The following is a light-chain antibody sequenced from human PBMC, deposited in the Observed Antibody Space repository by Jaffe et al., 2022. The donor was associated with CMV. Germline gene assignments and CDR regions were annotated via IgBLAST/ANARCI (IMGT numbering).Light chain of an antibody. CDR2: GNT. CDR3: QSYDSSLNGYHNFV. CDR1: TSNIGAGYD. Sequence: QSVLTQPPSVSGAPGQRVTISCTGSTSNIGAGYDVHWYQQVPETAPKLLIFGNTNRPSGVPDRFSGSKSGTSASLAITGLQAEDEADYYCQSYDSSLNGYHNFVFGTGTKVTVL. V-gene: IGLV1-40*01. J-gene: IGLJ1*01.